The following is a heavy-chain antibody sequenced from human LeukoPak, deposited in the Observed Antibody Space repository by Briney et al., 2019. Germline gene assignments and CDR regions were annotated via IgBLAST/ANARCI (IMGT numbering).Heavy chain of an antibody. CDR1: GYTFTSYY. CDR3: ARDRADGYNHGDYFDN. Sequence: ASVKVSCKASGYTFTSYYMHWVRQAPGQGLEWMGIINPSGGSTSYAQKFQGRVTMTRDTSTSTVYMELSSLRSEDTAVYYCARDRADGYNHGDYFDNWGQGTLVTVSS. V-gene: IGHV1-46*01. D-gene: IGHD5-18*01. CDR2: INPSGGST. J-gene: IGHJ4*02.